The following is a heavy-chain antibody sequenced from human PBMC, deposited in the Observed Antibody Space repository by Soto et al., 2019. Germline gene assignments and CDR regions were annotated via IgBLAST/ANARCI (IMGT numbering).Heavy chain of an antibody. Sequence: EVQLVESGGGLVKPGGSLRLSCAASGFTFSSYSMNWVRQAPGKGLEWVSSISSSSSYIYYADSVKGRFTISRDNAKNSLYLQMNSRRAEDTAVYYCARANSSSWPHFDYWGQGTLVTVSS. CDR3: ARANSSSWPHFDY. J-gene: IGHJ4*02. CDR2: ISSSSSYI. V-gene: IGHV3-21*01. CDR1: GFTFSSYS. D-gene: IGHD6-13*01.